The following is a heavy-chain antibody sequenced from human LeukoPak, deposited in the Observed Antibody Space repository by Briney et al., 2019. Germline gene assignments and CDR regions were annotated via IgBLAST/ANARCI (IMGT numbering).Heavy chain of an antibody. CDR3: ARGLEGDAFDI. J-gene: IGHJ3*02. Sequence: GGSLRLSCAASGFTFSSYDMHWVRQAPGKGLEWVSAIGTAGDTYYPGSVKGRFTISRENAKNSLYLQMNSLRAGDTAVYYCARGLEGDAFDIWGQGTMVTVSS. D-gene: IGHD3/OR15-3a*01. CDR2: IGTAGDT. V-gene: IGHV3-13*01. CDR1: GFTFSSYD.